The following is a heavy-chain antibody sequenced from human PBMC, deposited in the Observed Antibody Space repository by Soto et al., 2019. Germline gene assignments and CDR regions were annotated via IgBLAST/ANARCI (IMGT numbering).Heavy chain of an antibody. CDR2: FDPEDGET. D-gene: IGHD5-12*01. CDR3: ATAAGYSGYQIYYYYGMDV. J-gene: IGHJ6*02. Sequence: ASVKVSCKVSGYTLTELSMHWVRQAPGKGLEWMGGFDPEDGETLYAQKFQGRVTMTEDTSTDTAYMELSSLRSEDTAVYYCATAAGYSGYQIYYYYGMDVWGQGTTVTVSS. V-gene: IGHV1-24*01. CDR1: GYTLTELS.